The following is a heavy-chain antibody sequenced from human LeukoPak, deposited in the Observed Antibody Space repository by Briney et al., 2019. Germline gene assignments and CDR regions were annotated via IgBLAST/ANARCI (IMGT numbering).Heavy chain of an antibody. Sequence: GGSLRFSGAASGFTFSSYGMHWVRHAPGKGREWLADISYDGSNKYYADSVKGPFTISTDNPKTTLYLQINSLRAVATRVYYRASFEPVAGGPIDYWGQGTLVTVSS. V-gene: IGHV3-30*03. J-gene: IGHJ4*02. CDR2: ISYDGSNK. CDR1: GFTFSSYG. D-gene: IGHD1-26*01. CDR3: ASFEPVAGGPIDY.